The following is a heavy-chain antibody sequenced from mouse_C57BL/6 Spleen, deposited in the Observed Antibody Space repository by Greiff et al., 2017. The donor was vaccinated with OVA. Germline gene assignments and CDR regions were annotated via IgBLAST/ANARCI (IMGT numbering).Heavy chain of an antibody. CDR2: ISYDGSN. V-gene: IGHV3-6*01. D-gene: IGHD2-2*01. J-gene: IGHJ1*03. CDR3: ARGGYEWYFDV. CDR1: GYSITSGYY. Sequence: EVKVEESGPGLVKPSQSLSLTCSVTGYSITSGYYWNWIRQFPGNKLEWMGYISYDGSNNYNPSLKNRISITRDTSKNQFFLKLNSVTTEDTATYYCARGGYEWYFDVWGTGTTVTVSS.